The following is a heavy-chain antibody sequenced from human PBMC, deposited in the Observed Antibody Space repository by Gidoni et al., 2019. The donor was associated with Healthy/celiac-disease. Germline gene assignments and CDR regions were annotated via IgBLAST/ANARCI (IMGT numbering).Heavy chain of an antibody. CDR3: ARDWGSSGYYGGPHAFDI. J-gene: IGHJ3*02. Sequence: QVQLVESGGGVVQPGRSLRLSCAASGFTFSSYGMHWVRQAPGKGLEWVAVIWYDGSNKYYADSVKGRFTISRDNSKNTLYLQMNSLRAEDTAVYYCARDWGSSGYYGGPHAFDIWGQGTMVTVSS. CDR1: GFTFSSYG. V-gene: IGHV3-33*01. D-gene: IGHD3-22*01. CDR2: IWYDGSNK.